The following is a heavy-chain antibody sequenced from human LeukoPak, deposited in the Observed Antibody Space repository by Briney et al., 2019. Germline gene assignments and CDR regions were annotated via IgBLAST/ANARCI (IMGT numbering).Heavy chain of an antibody. V-gene: IGHV4-39*01. CDR2: IYYSSST. CDR3: AICGVLWFGELPSPNWFDP. Sequence: PSETLSLTCTVSGGSISSSSYYWGWIRQPPGKGLEWIGSIYYSSSTYYNPSLKSRVTISVDTTKNQFSLKLSSVTAAATAYYSCAICGVLWFGELPSPNWFDPWGQGTLVTVSS. CDR1: GGSISSSSYY. J-gene: IGHJ5*02. D-gene: IGHD3-10*01.